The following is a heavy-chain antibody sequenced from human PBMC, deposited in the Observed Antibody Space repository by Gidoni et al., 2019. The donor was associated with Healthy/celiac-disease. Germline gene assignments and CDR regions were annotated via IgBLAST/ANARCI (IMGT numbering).Heavy chain of an antibody. V-gene: IGHV3-74*01. CDR1: GFTFSSYW. D-gene: IGHD6-13*01. CDR2: INSDGSST. CDR3: ARDSSSWYVQNFDY. Sequence: EVQLVESGGGLVQPGGSLRRSCAASGFTFSSYWMHWVRQAPGKGLVWVSRINSDGSSTSYADSVKGRFTISRDNAKNTLYLQMNSLRAEDTAVYYCARDSSSWYVQNFDYWGQGTLVTVSS. J-gene: IGHJ4*02.